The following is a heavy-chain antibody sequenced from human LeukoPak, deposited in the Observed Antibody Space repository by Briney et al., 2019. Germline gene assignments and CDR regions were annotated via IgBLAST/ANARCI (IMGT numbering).Heavy chain of an antibody. CDR1: GFTFSSYS. D-gene: IGHD3-10*01. Sequence: GGSLRLSCAASGFTFSSYSMNWVRQAPGKGREWVSYISSSSSTIYYADSVKGRFTISRDNAKNSLYLQMNSLRAEDTAVYYCARELLLWFGESLKTNWFDPWGQGTLVTVSS. J-gene: IGHJ5*02. CDR3: ARELLLWFGESLKTNWFDP. CDR2: ISSSSSTI. V-gene: IGHV3-48*01.